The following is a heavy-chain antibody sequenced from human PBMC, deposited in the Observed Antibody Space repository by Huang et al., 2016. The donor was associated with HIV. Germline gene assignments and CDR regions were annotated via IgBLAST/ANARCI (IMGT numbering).Heavy chain of an antibody. D-gene: IGHD3-22*01. CDR3: ARDPRIQSWLNFFDY. CDR1: GFSISGYW. Sequence: EVQLVESGGGLVQPGGSLRLSCAASGFSISGYWMHWVRQAPGKGLVWVSRMNRDGRSTSDADSVKGRFTISRDNAKNTLYLQMNSLRAEDTAVYYCARDPRIQSWLNFFDYWGQGTLVSVSS. CDR2: MNRDGRST. V-gene: IGHV3-74*01. J-gene: IGHJ4*02.